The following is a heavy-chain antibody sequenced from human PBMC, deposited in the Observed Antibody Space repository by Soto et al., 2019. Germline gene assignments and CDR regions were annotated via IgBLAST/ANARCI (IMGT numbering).Heavy chain of an antibody. D-gene: IGHD2-21*02. CDR1: GYTFTSYA. V-gene: IGHV1-3*01. Sequence: QVQLVQSGAEVKKPGASVKVSCKASGYTFTSYAMHWVRQAPGQRLEWMGWINAGNGNTKYSQKFQGRVTITRDTSAGTAYMELSSLRSEDTAVYYCARDMVVTAISEFDYYYGMDVWGQGTTVTVSS. CDR2: INAGNGNT. J-gene: IGHJ6*02. CDR3: ARDMVVTAISEFDYYYGMDV.